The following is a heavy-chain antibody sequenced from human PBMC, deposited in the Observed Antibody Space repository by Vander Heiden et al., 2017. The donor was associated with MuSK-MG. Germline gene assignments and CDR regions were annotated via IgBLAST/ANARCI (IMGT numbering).Heavy chain of an antibody. V-gene: IGHV1-69*17. J-gene: IGHJ6*02. CDR2: IIPIFGIA. CDR3: ASHKNDILTGLNYYGMDV. CDR1: GGTFSSYA. Sequence: QVQLVQSGAEVKKPGSSVKVSCKASGGTFSSYAISWVRQAPGQGLEWMGGIIPIFGIANYAQKFQGRVTITADKSTSTAYMELSSLRSEDTAVYYCASHKNDILTGLNYYGMDVWGQGTTVTVSS. D-gene: IGHD3-9*01.